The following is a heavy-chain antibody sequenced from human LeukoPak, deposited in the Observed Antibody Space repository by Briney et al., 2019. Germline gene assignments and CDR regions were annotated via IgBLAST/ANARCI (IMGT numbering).Heavy chain of an antibody. CDR1: GFTFSSYG. CDR2: IRYDGSNK. Sequence: GGPLRLSCAASGFTFSSYGMHWVRQAPGKGLEWLAFIRYDGSNKYYADSVKGRFTISRDSSKNTLYLQMNSLRAEDTALYYCAKDRVGGYSFGSPADYWGQGTLVTVSS. V-gene: IGHV3-30*02. D-gene: IGHD5-18*01. CDR3: AKDRVGGYSFGSPADY. J-gene: IGHJ4*02.